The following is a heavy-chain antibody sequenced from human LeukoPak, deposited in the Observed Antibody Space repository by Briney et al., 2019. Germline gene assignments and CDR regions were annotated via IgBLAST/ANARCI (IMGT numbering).Heavy chain of an antibody. V-gene: IGHV4-4*07. CDR2: IYTSGST. CDR3: ASWSQYNWFDP. CDR1: GGSISSYY. J-gene: IGHJ5*02. Sequence: SETLSLTCTVSGGSISSYYWSWIRQPAGKGLEWIGRIYTSGSTNHNPSLKSRVTMSVDTSQNQFSLKLSSVTAADTAVYYCASWSQYNWFDPWGQGTLVTVSS.